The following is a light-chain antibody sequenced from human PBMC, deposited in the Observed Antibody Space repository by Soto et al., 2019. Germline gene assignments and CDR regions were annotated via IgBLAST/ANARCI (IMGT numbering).Light chain of an antibody. CDR2: DNS. J-gene: IGLJ2*01. CDR3: GTWDTSLSALV. V-gene: IGLV1-51*01. Sequence: QSVLTQPPSVSAAPGQKVTISCSGSNYNIWSNYVSWYQHLPGTAPKLLIYDNSERPSGIPDRFSASKSGTSATLAITGLQTGDEGDYFCGTWDTSLSALVFGGGTKVTVL. CDR1: NYNIWSNY.